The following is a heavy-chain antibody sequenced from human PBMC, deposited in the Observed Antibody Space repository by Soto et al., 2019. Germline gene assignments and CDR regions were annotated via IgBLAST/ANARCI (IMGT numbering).Heavy chain of an antibody. CDR1: GYSFTSYW. J-gene: IGHJ6*02. V-gene: IGHV5-51*01. CDR2: IYPGDSDT. D-gene: IGHD6-13*01. CDR3: ATKGRWYVGYYYYGMDV. Sequence: GESLKISCKGSGYSFTSYWIGWVRQMPGKGLEWMGIIYPGDSDTRYSPSFQGQVTISADKSISSAYMELSSLRSEDTAVYYCATKGRWYVGYYYYGMDVWGQGTTVTVSS.